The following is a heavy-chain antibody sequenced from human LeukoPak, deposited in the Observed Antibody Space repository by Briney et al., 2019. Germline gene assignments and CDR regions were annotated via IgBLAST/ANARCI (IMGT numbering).Heavy chain of an antibody. Sequence: SETLSLTCTVSGYSIGSDYYWGWIRQPPGKGLEWIASIYHSGSTYYNPSLKSRVTISIDTSKNQFSLKLSSVTAADSALYYCARDQGQLGFWGQGTLVTVSS. CDR3: ARDQGQLGF. V-gene: IGHV4-38-2*02. CDR1: GYSIGSDYY. CDR2: IYHSGST. J-gene: IGHJ4*02. D-gene: IGHD3-16*01.